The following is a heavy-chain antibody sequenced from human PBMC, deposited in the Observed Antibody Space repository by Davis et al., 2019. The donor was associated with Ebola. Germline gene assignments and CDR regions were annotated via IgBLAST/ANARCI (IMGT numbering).Heavy chain of an antibody. CDR2: ISYDGSNK. D-gene: IGHD5-12*01. Sequence: GESLKISCAASGFTFSSYAMHWVRQAPGKGLEWVAVISYDGSNKYYADSVKGRFTISRDNSKNTLYLQMNSLRAEDTAVYYCARARWLRTTHYYFDYWGQGTLVTVSS. CDR3: ARARWLRTTHYYFDY. CDR1: GFTFSSYA. J-gene: IGHJ4*02. V-gene: IGHV3-30-3*01.